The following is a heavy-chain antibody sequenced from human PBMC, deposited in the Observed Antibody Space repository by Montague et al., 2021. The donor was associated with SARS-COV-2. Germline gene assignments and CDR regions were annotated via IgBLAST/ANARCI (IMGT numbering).Heavy chain of an antibody. Sequence: SETLSLTCSVSGGSISGHYWSWIRQPPGKGLEWIGNFDHSGDTKYNPSLKSRATISGDTSKNQFALRLHSVTAADTAVYYCAREFRIELWQTNWYFGLWGRGTLVTVSS. CDR1: GGSISGHY. J-gene: IGHJ2*01. D-gene: IGHD3-16*01. CDR2: FDHSGDT. V-gene: IGHV4-59*11. CDR3: AREFRIELWQTNWYFGL.